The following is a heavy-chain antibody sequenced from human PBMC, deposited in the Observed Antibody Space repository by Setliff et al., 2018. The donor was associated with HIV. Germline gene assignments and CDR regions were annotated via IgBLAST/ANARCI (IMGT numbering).Heavy chain of an antibody. J-gene: IGHJ6*03. CDR3: ARGRNYDSSGYGDYYYYMDV. V-gene: IGHV1-69*13. CDR1: GYTFSSYA. D-gene: IGHD3-22*01. Sequence: SVKVSCKASGYTFSSYAISWVRQAPGQGLEWMGGTIPIFGTAKYAQKFQGRVTVTADESTSTAYMQLSSLRSDDTAVYYCARGRNYDSSGYGDYYYYMDVWGKGTTVTVSS. CDR2: TIPIFGTA.